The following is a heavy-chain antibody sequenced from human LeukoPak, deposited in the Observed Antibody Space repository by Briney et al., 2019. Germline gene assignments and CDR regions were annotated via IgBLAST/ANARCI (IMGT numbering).Heavy chain of an antibody. V-gene: IGHV4-59*01. CDR1: GGSISTYY. D-gene: IGHD3-10*01. Sequence: PSETQSLTCTLSGGSISTYYWSWVRQPPGKGLEWVGYIYYTGSTDYNPSLKSRVTMSVDTSKNQFSLKLSSVTAADTAVYSCARGSVRGEFDPWGQGTLVTVSS. J-gene: IGHJ5*02. CDR2: IYYTGST. CDR3: ARGSVRGEFDP.